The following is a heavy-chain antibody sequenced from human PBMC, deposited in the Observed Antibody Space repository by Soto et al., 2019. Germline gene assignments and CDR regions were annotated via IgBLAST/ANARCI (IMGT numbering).Heavy chain of an antibody. D-gene: IGHD3-22*01. V-gene: IGHV3-30-3*01. CDR3: ARVRLVVVIREGFDY. CDR1: GFTFSSYA. CDR2: ISYDGINK. J-gene: IGHJ4*02. Sequence: QVQLVESGGGVVQPGRSLRLSCAASGFTFSSYAMHWVRQAPGKGLEWVAVISYDGINKYYADSVKGRFTISRDNSKNTLYLQMNSLRAEDTAVYYCARVRLVVVIREGFDYWGQGTLVTVSS.